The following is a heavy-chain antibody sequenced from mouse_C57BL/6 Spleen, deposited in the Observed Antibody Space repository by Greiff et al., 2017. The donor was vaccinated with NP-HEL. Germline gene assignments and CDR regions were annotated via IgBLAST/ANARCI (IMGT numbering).Heavy chain of an antibody. CDR2: IDPEDGET. V-gene: IGHV14-2*01. CDR3: ARSHITTVPYAMDY. CDR1: GFNIKDYY. Sequence: EVQGVESGAELVKPGASVKLSCTASGFNIKDYYMHWVKQRTEQGLEWIGRIDPEDGETKYAPKFQGKATITADTSSNTAYLQLSSLTSEDTAVYYCARSHITTVPYAMDYWGQGTSVTVSS. J-gene: IGHJ4*01. D-gene: IGHD1-1*01.